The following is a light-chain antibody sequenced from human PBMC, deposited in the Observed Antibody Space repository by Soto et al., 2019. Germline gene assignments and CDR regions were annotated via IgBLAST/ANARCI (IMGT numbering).Light chain of an antibody. CDR1: QDISSY. CDR3: QQLNSYPLT. J-gene: IGKJ4*01. Sequence: DIQLTQFPSFLSASVGDRVTITCRASQDISSYLAWYQQKPGKAPKLLISAASTLQSGVPSRFSGSGSGTEFTLTISSLQPEDFATYYCQQLNSYPLTFGGGTKVEIK. CDR2: AAS. V-gene: IGKV1-9*01.